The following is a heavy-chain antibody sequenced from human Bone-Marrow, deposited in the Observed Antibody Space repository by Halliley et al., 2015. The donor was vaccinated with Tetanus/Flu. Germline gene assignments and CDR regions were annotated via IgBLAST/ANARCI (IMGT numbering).Heavy chain of an antibody. V-gene: IGHV3-74*01. Sequence: VWVSRINNDGGVTHYTDSVKGRFTISRDNAKNTLYLQMNSLRAEDTAVYYCASSQFSGYENNWGQGTLVTVSS. D-gene: IGHD5-12*01. CDR2: INNDGGVT. J-gene: IGHJ4*02. CDR3: ASSQFSGYENN.